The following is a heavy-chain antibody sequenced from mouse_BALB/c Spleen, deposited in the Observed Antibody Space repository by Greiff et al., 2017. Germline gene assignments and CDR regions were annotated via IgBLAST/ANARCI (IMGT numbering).Heavy chain of an antibody. Sequence: QVQLQQSGPELVKPGASVRISCKASGYTFTSYYIHWVKQRPGQGLEWIGWIYPGNVNTKYNEKFKGKATLTADKSSSTAYMQLSSLTSEDSAVYFCARDGSSAWFAYWGQGTLVTVSA. J-gene: IGHJ3*01. V-gene: IGHV1S56*01. CDR2: IYPGNVNT. CDR3: ARDGSSAWFAY. CDR1: GYTFTSYY. D-gene: IGHD1-1*01.